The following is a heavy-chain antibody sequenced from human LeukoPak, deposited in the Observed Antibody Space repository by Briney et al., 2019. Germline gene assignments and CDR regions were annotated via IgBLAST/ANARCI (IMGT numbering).Heavy chain of an antibody. V-gene: IGHV4-34*01. CDR1: GGSFSGYY. CDR3: ARVGHGDPIDY. D-gene: IGHD4-17*01. J-gene: IGHJ4*02. Sequence: SETQSLTCAVYGGSFSGYYWSWIRQPPGKGLEWIGEINHSGSTNYNPSLKSRVTISVDTSKNQFSLKLSSVTAADTAVYYCARVGHGDPIDYWGQGTLVTVSS. CDR2: INHSGST.